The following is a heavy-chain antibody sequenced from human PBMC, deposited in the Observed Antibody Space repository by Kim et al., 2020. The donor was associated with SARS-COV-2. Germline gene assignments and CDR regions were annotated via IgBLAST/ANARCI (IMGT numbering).Heavy chain of an antibody. J-gene: IGHJ5*02. Sequence: GESLKISCKGSGYSFTSYWISWVRQMPGKGLEWMGRIDPSDSYTNYSPSFQGHVTISADKSISTAYLQWSSLKASDTAMYYCASEAIQLSNWFDPWGQGTLVTVSS. CDR3: ASEAIQLSNWFDP. CDR1: GYSFTSYW. D-gene: IGHD5-18*01. V-gene: IGHV5-10-1*01. CDR2: IDPSDSYT.